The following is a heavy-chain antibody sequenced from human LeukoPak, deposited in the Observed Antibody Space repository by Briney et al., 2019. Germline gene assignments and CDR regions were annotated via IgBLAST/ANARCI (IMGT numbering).Heavy chain of an antibody. CDR2: IYYSGST. D-gene: IGHD1-1*01. J-gene: IGHJ4*02. CDR3: ARDSPPNFTDY. V-gene: IGHV4-39*07. Sequence: SETLSLTCTVSGGSISNSSYYWGWIRQPPGKGLEWIGSIYYSGSTYYNPSLKSRVTISVDTSKNQFSLKLSSVTAADTAVYYCARDSPPNFTDYWGQGTLVTVSS. CDR1: GGSISNSSYY.